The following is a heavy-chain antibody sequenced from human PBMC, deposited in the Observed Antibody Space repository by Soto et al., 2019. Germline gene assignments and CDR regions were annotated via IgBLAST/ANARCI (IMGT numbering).Heavy chain of an antibody. D-gene: IGHD7-27*01. CDR1: GFTFSSYA. CDR2: ISYDGSNK. Sequence: QVQLVESGGGVVQPGRSLRLSCAASGFTFSSYAMHWVRQAPGKGLEWVAVISYDGSNKYYADSVKGRFTISRDNSKNTLYLQMNSLRAEDTAVYYCARDLAGEDYYYGMDVLGQGTTVTVSS. J-gene: IGHJ6*02. V-gene: IGHV3-30-3*01. CDR3: ARDLAGEDYYYGMDV.